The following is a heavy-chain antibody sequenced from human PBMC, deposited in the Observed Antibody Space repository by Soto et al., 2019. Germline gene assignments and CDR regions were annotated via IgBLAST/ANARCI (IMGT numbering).Heavy chain of an antibody. V-gene: IGHV3-23*01. Sequence: PGGSLRLSCAASGFTFSSYAMSWVRQAPGKGLEWVSAISGSGGSTYYADSVKGQFTISRDNSKNTLYLQMNSLRAEDTAVYYCAKLASIYYYGSGSYRPFWGQGTLVTVSS. CDR3: AKLASIYYYGSGSYRPF. CDR1: GFTFSSYA. CDR2: ISGSGGST. J-gene: IGHJ4*02. D-gene: IGHD3-10*01.